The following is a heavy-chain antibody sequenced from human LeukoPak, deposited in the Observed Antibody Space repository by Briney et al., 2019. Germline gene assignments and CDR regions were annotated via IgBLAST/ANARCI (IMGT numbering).Heavy chain of an antibody. CDR2: ISYDGSNK. CDR1: GFTFSSYA. V-gene: IGHV3-30*04. D-gene: IGHD2-2*03. J-gene: IGHJ3*02. Sequence: PGRSLRLSCAASGFTFSSYAMHWVRQAPGKGLEWVAVISYDGSNKYYADSVKGRFTISRDNSKNTLYLQMSSLRAEDTAVYYCARNPDGYCSSTSCNDAFDIWGQGTMVTVSS. CDR3: ARNPDGYCSSTSCNDAFDI.